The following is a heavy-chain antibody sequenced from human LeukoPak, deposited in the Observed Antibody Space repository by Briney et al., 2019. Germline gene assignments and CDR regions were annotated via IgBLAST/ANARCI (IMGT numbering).Heavy chain of an antibody. D-gene: IGHD3-22*01. CDR2: ISSSSSYT. J-gene: IGHJ4*02. Sequence: GGSLRLSCAASGFTFSDYYMSWIRQAPGKGLVWVSYISSSSSYTNYADSVKGRFTISRDNAKNSLYLQMNSLRAEDTAVYYCARGYYYDSSGYYYWGQGTLVTVSS. CDR3: ARGYYYDSSGYYY. CDR1: GFTFSDYY. V-gene: IGHV3-11*06.